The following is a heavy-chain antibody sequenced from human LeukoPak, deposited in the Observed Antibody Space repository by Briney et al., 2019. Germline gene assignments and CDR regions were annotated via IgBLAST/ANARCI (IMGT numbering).Heavy chain of an antibody. CDR1: GFTFSSYS. V-gene: IGHV3-48*02. Sequence: GGSLRLSCAASGFTFSSYSMNWVRQAPGKGLEWVSYFSTRSGTISYADSVKGRFAISRDNAKNSLYLQMNSLRDEDTAAYYCARDQDYGFDYWGQGTLVTVSS. J-gene: IGHJ4*02. D-gene: IGHD4-17*01. CDR2: FSTRSGTI. CDR3: ARDQDYGFDY.